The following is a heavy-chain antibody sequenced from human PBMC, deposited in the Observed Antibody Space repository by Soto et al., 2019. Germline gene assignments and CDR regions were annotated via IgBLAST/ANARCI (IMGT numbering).Heavy chain of an antibody. CDR1: DASISSSSYY. V-gene: IGHV4-39*01. Sequence: ETLSLTCTVSDASISSSSYYWGWIRQPPGKGLEWIGSIYYSGSTYYNPSLKSRVTISVDMSKNQFSLELSSVTAADTAVYYCAISDFYYYYMDVWGIGTMVTVSS. D-gene: IGHD3-3*02. CDR3: AISDFYYYYMDV. CDR2: IYYSGST. J-gene: IGHJ6*03.